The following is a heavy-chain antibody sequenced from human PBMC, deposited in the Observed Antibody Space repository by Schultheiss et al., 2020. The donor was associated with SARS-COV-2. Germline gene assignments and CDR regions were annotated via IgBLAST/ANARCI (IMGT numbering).Heavy chain of an antibody. Sequence: SVKVSCKASGYTFTGYYMHWVRQAPGQGLEWMGGIIPIFGTANYAQKFQGRVTITADKSTSTAYMELSSLRSEDTAVYYCARGVREHTVTTLLHYWGQGTLVTVSS. V-gene: IGHV1-69*06. CDR1: GYTFTGYY. D-gene: IGHD4-11*01. CDR3: ARGVREHTVTTLLHY. J-gene: IGHJ4*02. CDR2: IIPIFGTA.